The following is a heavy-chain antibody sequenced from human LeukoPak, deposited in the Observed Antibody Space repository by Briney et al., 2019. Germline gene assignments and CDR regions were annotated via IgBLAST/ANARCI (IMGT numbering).Heavy chain of an antibody. J-gene: IGHJ4*02. D-gene: IGHD6-13*01. Sequence: GGSLRLSCAASGFTFSSYAMSWVRQAPGKGLEWVSAISGSGGSTYYADSVKGRFTISRDNSKNTLYLQMNSLRAEDTAVYFRAEDRQYGSSWGGFDYWGQGTLVTVSS. CDR1: GFTFSSYA. V-gene: IGHV3-23*01. CDR2: ISGSGGST. CDR3: AEDRQYGSSWGGFDY.